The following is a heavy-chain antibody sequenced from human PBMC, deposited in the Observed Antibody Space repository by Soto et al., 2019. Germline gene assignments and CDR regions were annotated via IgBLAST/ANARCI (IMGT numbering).Heavy chain of an antibody. CDR1: GDSITNYY. Sequence: SETLSLTCSVSGDSITNYYWSWIRQPPGKRLEWIGYIYYTGHTNYNPSLKSRVTMSIGTSKKQFSLKLNSVTAADTAVYYCARGSHSSDWYFFSWGQGTLVTVSS. D-gene: IGHD6-19*01. V-gene: IGHV4-59*01. CDR3: ARGSHSSDWYFFS. CDR2: IYYTGHT. J-gene: IGHJ4*02.